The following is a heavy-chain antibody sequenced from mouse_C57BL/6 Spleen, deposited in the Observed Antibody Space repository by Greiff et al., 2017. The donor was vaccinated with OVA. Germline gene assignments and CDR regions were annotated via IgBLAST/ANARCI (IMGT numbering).Heavy chain of an antibody. D-gene: IGHD1-1*01. CDR3: ARWGATVVASGFDD. J-gene: IGHJ2*01. CDR1: GYAFTNYL. CDR2: LNPGCGGT. V-gene: IGHV1-54*01. Sequence: VQLQQSGAALVRPGTSVKVSCKASGYAFTNYLIEWVKQRPGQGLEWIGALNPGCGGTTYNQKFKGKATLTADKSSSTAYMQHSSLTSEDSAVEVCARWGATVVASGFDDGGKGTTLTVSS.